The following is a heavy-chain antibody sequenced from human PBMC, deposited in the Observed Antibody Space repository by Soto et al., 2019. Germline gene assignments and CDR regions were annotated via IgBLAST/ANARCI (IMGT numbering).Heavy chain of an antibody. CDR1: GFTFGDYA. Sequence: PGGSLRLSCTGSGFTFGDYAMSWFRQAPGKGLEWVGFIRSKAYGGTTEYAASVRGRFTISRDDSKSIAYLQMNSLKTEDTAVYYCSRDSSTYYGDYYYGMDVWGQGTTVTVSS. V-gene: IGHV3-49*03. J-gene: IGHJ6*02. CDR2: IRSKAYGGTT. CDR3: SRDSSTYYGDYYYGMDV. D-gene: IGHD4-17*01.